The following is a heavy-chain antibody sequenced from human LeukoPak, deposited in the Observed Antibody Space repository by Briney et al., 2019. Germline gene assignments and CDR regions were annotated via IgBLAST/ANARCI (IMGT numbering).Heavy chain of an antibody. CDR2: IIPILGIA. CDR3: ARDGVGEIDFDY. V-gene: IGHV1-69*04. D-gene: IGHD3-16*01. Sequence: ASVKVPCKASGGTFSSYAISWVRQAPGQGLEWMGRIIPILGIANYAQKFQGRVTITADKSTSTAYMELSSLRSEDTAVYYCARDGVGEIDFDYWGQGTLVTVSS. J-gene: IGHJ4*02. CDR1: GGTFSSYA.